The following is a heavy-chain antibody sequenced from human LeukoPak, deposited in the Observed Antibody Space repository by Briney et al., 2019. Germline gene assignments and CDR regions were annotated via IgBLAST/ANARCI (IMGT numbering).Heavy chain of an antibody. CDR3: ARVLDSSTSRYQSLKY. D-gene: IGHD2-2*01. V-gene: IGHV3-7*01. J-gene: IGHJ4*02. CDR2: TKQDESEK. Sequence: PGGSLRLSCAASGFTFSSYWMNWVRQAPGKGLEGVANTKQDESEKYYVDSVKGRFTISRDNAKNSLYLQMDSLKAEDTAVYYCARVLDSSTSRYQSLKYWGQGTLVTVSS. CDR1: GFTFSSYW.